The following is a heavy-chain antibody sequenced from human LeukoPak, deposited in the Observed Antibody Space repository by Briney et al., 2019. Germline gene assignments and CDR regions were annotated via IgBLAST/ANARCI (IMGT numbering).Heavy chain of an antibody. CDR1: GGSISSYY. D-gene: IGHD3-3*01. V-gene: IGHV4-4*07. CDR3: ARGYDFWSGYSSYYFDY. Sequence: SETLSLTCTVSGGSISSYYWSWIRQPAGKGLEWIGRIYTSGSTNYNPSLKSRVTMSVDTSKNQFSLKLSSVTAADTAVYYCARGYDFWSGYSSYYFDYWGQGTLVTVSS. CDR2: IYTSGST. J-gene: IGHJ4*02.